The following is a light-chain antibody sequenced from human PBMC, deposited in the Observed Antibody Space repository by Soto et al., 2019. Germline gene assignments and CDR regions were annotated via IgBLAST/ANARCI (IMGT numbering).Light chain of an antibody. Sequence: DIQMTQSPATLSGSVGDRVTITCRASQTISSWLAWYQQKPGKAPKLLSYKASTLKSGVPSRFSGSGSGTEFTLTISSLKPDDFETYYCQQYNSYSWTFGQGTKVDIK. CDR3: QQYNSYSWT. V-gene: IGKV1-5*03. J-gene: IGKJ1*01. CDR2: KAS. CDR1: QTISSW.